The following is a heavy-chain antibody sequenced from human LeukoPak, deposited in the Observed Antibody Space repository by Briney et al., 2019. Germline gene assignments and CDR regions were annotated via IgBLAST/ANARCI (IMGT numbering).Heavy chain of an antibody. J-gene: IGHJ4*02. V-gene: IGHV3-7*01. D-gene: IGHD3-22*01. CDR2: IKQDGSEK. CDR3: ATEDYYDSSGYYFDY. CDR1: GFTFSSYW. Sequence: GGSLRLSCAASGFTFSSYWMSWVRQAPGKGLEWVANIKQDGSEKYYVDSVKGRFTISRDNAKNSLYLQMNSLRAEDTAVYYCATEDYYDSSGYYFDYWGQGTLATVSS.